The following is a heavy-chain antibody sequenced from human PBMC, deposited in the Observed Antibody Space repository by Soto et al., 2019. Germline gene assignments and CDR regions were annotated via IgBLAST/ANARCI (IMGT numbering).Heavy chain of an antibody. Sequence: EVQRLESGGGLVQPGGSLRLSCVASGFTFSSYAMSWVRQAPGKGLEWVSAVSGRGGSTYYADSVKGRFTISRDNSKSTLYLQMNNLKAEDTAVYYCARSWGILWFWEVLGAFDIWGQGTMVTVSS. J-gene: IGHJ3*02. D-gene: IGHD3-10*01. CDR1: GFTFSSYA. V-gene: IGHV3-23*01. CDR3: ARSWGILWFWEVLGAFDI. CDR2: VSGRGGST.